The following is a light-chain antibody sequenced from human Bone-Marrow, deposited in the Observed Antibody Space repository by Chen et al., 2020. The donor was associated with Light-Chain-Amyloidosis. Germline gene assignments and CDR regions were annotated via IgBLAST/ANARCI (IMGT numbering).Light chain of an antibody. V-gene: IGLV1-40*01. J-gene: IGLJ3*02. CDR3: QSYDSSLSGV. CDR2: GNS. CDR1: SSNIGAGYD. Sequence: QSVLTQPPSVSGAPGPRVTISCTESSSNIGAGYDVHWYQQLPGTAPKLLSYGNSNRPSGVPDRFSGSKSGTSASLAITGLQAEDEADYYCQSYDSSLSGVFGGGTKLTVL.